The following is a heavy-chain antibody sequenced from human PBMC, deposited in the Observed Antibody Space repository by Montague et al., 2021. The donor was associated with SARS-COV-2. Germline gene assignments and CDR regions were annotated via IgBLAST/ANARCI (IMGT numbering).Heavy chain of an antibody. D-gene: IGHD4-17*01. CDR3: VRDTGSAQAGFDA. Sequence: CAISGDSVWVDAPACNWVWQSPSVDLGWLLVSNYRSKWTSDYATSVEGRISIDPDTSKNQFFLHLRSVTPEDTGVYYCVRDTGSAQAGFDAWGQGTLVTVSS. CDR1: GDSVWVDAPA. CDR2: SNYRSKWTS. V-gene: IGHV6-1*01. J-gene: IGHJ4*02.